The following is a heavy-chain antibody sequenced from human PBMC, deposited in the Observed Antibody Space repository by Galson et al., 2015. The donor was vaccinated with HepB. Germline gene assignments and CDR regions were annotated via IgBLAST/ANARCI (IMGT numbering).Heavy chain of an antibody. D-gene: IGHD3-22*01. CDR2: ISYDGSDK. V-gene: IGHV3-30*04. CDR1: EFTFSSYA. J-gene: IGHJ6*02. CDR3: ARENCYSDSSAYSYCEYYYYGMDV. Sequence: SLRLSCAASEFTFSSYAMHWVRQAPGKGLEWVAVISYDGSDKYYADSVKGRVTISRDNSKNTLYLQMNSLRAEDTAVYYCARENCYSDSSAYSYCEYYYYGMDVWGQGTTVTVSS.